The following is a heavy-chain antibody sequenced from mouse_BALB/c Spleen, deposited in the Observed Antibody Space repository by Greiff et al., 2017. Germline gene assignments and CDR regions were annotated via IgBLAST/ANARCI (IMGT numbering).Heavy chain of an antibody. CDR3: AKGDGNYLYYAMDY. J-gene: IGHJ4*01. CDR2: IYPGDGST. D-gene: IGHD2-1*01. V-gene: IGHV1S56*01. CDR1: GYTFTSYY. Sequence: QVQLQQSGPELVKPGASVKMSCKASGYTFTSYYIHWVKQRPGQGLEWIGWIYPGDGSTKYNEKFKGKTTLTADKSSSTAYMLLSSLTSEDSAIYFCAKGDGNYLYYAMDYWGQGTSVTVSS.